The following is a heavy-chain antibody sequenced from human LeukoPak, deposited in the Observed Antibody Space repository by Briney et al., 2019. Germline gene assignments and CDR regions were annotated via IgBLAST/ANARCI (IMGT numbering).Heavy chain of an antibody. V-gene: IGHV3-53*01. CDR2: NYSGGST. Sequence: GGSLRLSCAASGFTFTNAWMTWVRQAPGKGLEWVSVNYSGGSTYYADSVKGRFTISRDNSKNTLYLQMNSLRAEDTAVYYCARARSSVPGYFDLWGRGTLVTVSS. D-gene: IGHD6-6*01. CDR1: GFTFTNAW. CDR3: ARARSSVPGYFDL. J-gene: IGHJ2*01.